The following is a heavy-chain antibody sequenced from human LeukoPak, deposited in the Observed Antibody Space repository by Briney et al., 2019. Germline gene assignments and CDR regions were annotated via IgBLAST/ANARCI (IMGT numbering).Heavy chain of an antibody. V-gene: IGHV3-48*03. J-gene: IGHJ4*02. Sequence: GGSLRLSCAASGFTFSSYEMNWVRQAPGKGLEWVSYISSSGSTIYYADSVKGRFTISRDNAKNSLYLQMNSLRAEDTAVYYCARDLSSSWYFDYWGKETLVTVSS. CDR3: ARDLSSSWYFDY. CDR2: ISSSGSTI. CDR1: GFTFSSYE. D-gene: IGHD6-13*01.